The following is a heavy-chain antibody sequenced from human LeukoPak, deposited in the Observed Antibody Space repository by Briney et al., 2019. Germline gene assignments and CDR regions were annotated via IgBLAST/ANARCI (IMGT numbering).Heavy chain of an antibody. Sequence: SETLALTCAVYGGSFSGYYWSWIRQPPGKGLEWIGEINHSGSTNYNPSLKSRVTISVDPSKNQCSLKLSSVTAADTAVYYCARAQLGAITIFGVVIIRGPFDYWGQGTLVTVSS. D-gene: IGHD3-3*01. J-gene: IGHJ4*02. CDR3: ARAQLGAITIFGVVIIRGPFDY. CDR1: GGSFSGYY. V-gene: IGHV4-34*01. CDR2: INHSGST.